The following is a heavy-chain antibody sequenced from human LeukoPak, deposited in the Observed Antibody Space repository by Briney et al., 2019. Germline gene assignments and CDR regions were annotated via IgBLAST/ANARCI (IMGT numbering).Heavy chain of an antibody. Sequence: PGGSLRLSCAASGVTFSSYAMSWVRQAPGKGLEWVSAISGSGGSTYYADSVKGRFTISRDNSKNTLYLQMNSLRAEDTAVYYCAKVDGISALTPLDYWGQGTLVTVSS. D-gene: IGHD3-9*01. CDR2: ISGSGGST. CDR3: AKVDGISALTPLDY. CDR1: GVTFSSYA. J-gene: IGHJ4*02. V-gene: IGHV3-23*01.